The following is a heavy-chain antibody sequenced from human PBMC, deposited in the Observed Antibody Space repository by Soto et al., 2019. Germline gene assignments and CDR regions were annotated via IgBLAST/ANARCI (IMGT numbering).Heavy chain of an antibody. J-gene: IGHJ4*02. Sequence: QVQLVESGGGVVQPGRSLRLSCAASGFIFSSYGMHWVRQAPGKGLEWVAVISYEGSHTYYADSVKGRFTITRANSKNTLYLQMNSLRPEETAVYYCAKEVHCGGGSCSWSEGFDYWGQGTLLTVSS. CDR1: GFIFSSYG. D-gene: IGHD2-15*01. CDR3: AKEVHCGGGSCSWSEGFDY. V-gene: IGHV3-30*18. CDR2: ISYEGSHT.